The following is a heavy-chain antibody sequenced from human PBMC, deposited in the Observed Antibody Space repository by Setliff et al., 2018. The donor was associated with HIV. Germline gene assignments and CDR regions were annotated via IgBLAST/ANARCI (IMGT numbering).Heavy chain of an antibody. V-gene: IGHV3-48*03. CDR2: ISSSGTTI. J-gene: IGHJ4*02. CDR3: ARPNYYDSSGSFDY. D-gene: IGHD3-22*01. Sequence: PGGSLRLSCAASGFTFDDYGMTWVRQAPGEGLEWVSYISSSGTTIYYADSVKGRFTISRDNAKNSLYLQINSLRAEDTAVYYCARPNYYDSSGSFDYWGQGTLVTVSS. CDR1: GFTFDDYG.